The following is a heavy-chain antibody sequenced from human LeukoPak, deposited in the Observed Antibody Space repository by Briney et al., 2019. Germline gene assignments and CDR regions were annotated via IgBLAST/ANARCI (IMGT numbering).Heavy chain of an antibody. J-gene: IGHJ4*02. CDR3: ARDVAYYDSSGFDY. Sequence: AGGSLRLSCAASGFTFSSYGMHWVRQAPGKGLEWVAVIWYDGSNKYYADSVKGRFTISRDNSKNTLYLQMNSLRAEDTAVYYCARDVAYYDSSGFDYWGQRTLVTVSS. CDR1: GFTFSSYG. D-gene: IGHD3-22*01. V-gene: IGHV3-33*01. CDR2: IWYDGSNK.